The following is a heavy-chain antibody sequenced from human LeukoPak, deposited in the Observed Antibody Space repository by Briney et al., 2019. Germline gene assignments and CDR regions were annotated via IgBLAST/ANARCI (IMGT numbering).Heavy chain of an antibody. CDR1: GFTFSNYW. CDR3: ARDGWELPKYYFDY. Sequence: PGGSLRLSCVASGFTFSNYWMNWVRQAPGKGLEWVSYISSSSSNIYYADSVKGRFTISRDNAKNSLYLQMNSLRAEDTAVYYCARDGWELPKYYFDYWGQGILVTVSS. CDR2: ISSSSSNI. D-gene: IGHD1-26*01. J-gene: IGHJ4*02. V-gene: IGHV3-48*01.